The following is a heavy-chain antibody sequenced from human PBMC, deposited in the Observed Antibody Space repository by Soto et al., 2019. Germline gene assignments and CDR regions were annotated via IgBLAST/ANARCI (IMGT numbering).Heavy chain of an antibody. D-gene: IGHD7-27*01. Sequence: SETLSLTCSVSGASISSTTYYWGWIRQSPGRGLEWIGNIYYTGSTYYNPSLKSRVTISVDTSKNQFSLRLSSVSAADTAVYYCARANWYSEYWGQGTLVTVSS. J-gene: IGHJ4*02. V-gene: IGHV4-39*01. CDR2: IYYTGST. CDR1: GASISSTTYY. CDR3: ARANWYSEY.